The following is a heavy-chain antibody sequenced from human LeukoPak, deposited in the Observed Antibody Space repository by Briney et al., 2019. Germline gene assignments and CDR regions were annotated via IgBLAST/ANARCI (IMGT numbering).Heavy chain of an antibody. Sequence: ASVKVSCKASGYTFTSYGISWVRQPPGQGLEWMGWISAYNGNKNYAQKLQGRVTMTTDTSTSTAYMELRSLRSDDTAVYYCARQTLAYCSGDCYSPEFDYWGQGTLVTVSS. CDR3: ARQTLAYCSGDCYSPEFDY. V-gene: IGHV1-18*01. D-gene: IGHD2-21*02. CDR2: ISAYNGNK. CDR1: GYTFTSYG. J-gene: IGHJ4*02.